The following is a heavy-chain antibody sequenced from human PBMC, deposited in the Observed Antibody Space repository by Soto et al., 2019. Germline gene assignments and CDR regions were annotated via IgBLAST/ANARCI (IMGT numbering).Heavy chain of an antibody. V-gene: IGHV3-33*01. CDR2: IWYDGSNK. CDR3: ARGLWFGELPRRYYYGMDV. CDR1: GFTFSSYG. D-gene: IGHD3-10*01. J-gene: IGHJ6*02. Sequence: GGSLRLSCAASGFTFSSYGMHWVRQAPGKGLEWVAVIWYDGSNKYYADSVKGRFTISRDNSKNTLYLQMNSLRAEDTAVYYCARGLWFGELPRRYYYGMDVWGQGTTVTVSS.